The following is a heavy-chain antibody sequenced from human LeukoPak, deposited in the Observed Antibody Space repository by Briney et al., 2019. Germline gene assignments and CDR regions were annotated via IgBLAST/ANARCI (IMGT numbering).Heavy chain of an antibody. CDR3: ARDCEWCGSGSYPTLLFRYYGMDV. CDR2: ISSSSSTI. CDR1: GFTFSSYA. J-gene: IGHJ6*02. D-gene: IGHD3-10*01. V-gene: IGHV3-48*01. Sequence: QSGGSLRLSCAGSGFTFSSYAMNWVRQAPGKGLEWVSYISSSSSTIYYADSVKGRFTISRDNARNSLYLQMNSLRAEDTAVYYCARDCEWCGSGSYPTLLFRYYGMDVWGQGTTVTVSS.